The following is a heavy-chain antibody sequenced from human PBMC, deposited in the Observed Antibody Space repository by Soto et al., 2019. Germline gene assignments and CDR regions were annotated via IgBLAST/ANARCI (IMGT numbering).Heavy chain of an antibody. J-gene: IGHJ4*02. CDR3: ARDSYGVDY. Sequence: QVQLVESGGGVVQPGRSLRLSCAASGFTFSSYGMHWVRQAPGKGLECVAVIWYDGSNKYYADSVKGRFTISRDNSKNTLYLQMNSLSAEDTAVYYCARDSYGVDYWGQGTLVTVSS. CDR1: GFTFSSYG. D-gene: IGHD1-26*01. V-gene: IGHV3-33*01. CDR2: IWYDGSNK.